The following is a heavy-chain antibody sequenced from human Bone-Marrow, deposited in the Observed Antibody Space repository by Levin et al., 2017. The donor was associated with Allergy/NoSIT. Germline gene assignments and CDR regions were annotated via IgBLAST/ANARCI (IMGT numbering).Heavy chain of an antibody. CDR3: ARVFYFDSSGYFLDH. CDR1: GFSLTPIGMG. V-gene: IGHV2-5*01. D-gene: IGHD3-22*01. Sequence: GSGPTLVKPTQTLTLTCSISGFSLTPIGMGVGWIRQSPGKALECLAHIYWSDDKRYNPSLKNRVTVTKDTSKNQVVLTMTNMDPVDTATYYCARVFYFDSSGYFLDHWGQGALVTVSS. CDR2: IYWSDDK. J-gene: IGHJ4*02.